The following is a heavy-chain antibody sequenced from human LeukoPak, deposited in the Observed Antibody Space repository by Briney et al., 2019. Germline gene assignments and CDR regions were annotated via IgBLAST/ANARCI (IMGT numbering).Heavy chain of an antibody. CDR3: AKGYSSYFDY. CDR2: IRYDGSNK. V-gene: IGHV3-30*02. J-gene: IGHJ4*02. Sequence: GGSLRLSCAASGFTFSSYGMHWVRQAPGKGLEWVAFIRYDGSNKYYADSVEGRFTISRDNSKNTLYLQMNSLRAEDTAVYYCAKGYSSYFDYWGQGTLVTVSS. CDR1: GFTFSSYG. D-gene: IGHD6-13*01.